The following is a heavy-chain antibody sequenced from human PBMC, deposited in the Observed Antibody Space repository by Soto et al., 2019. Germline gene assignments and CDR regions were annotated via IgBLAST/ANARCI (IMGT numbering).Heavy chain of an antibody. CDR2: INHSGST. V-gene: IGHV4-34*01. CDR3: ARAPPRGYSYGSPYYFAY. J-gene: IGHJ4*02. D-gene: IGHD5-18*01. CDR1: GGSFSGSY. Sequence: SETLSLTCAVCGGSFSGSYWSWIRQPPGKGLEWIGEINHSGSTNYNPSLKSRVTISVDTSKNQFSLKLSSVTAADTAVYYCARAPPRGYSYGSPYYFAYWGQGTLVTVSS.